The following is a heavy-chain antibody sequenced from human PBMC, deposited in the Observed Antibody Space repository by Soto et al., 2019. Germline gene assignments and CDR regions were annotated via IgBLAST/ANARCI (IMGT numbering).Heavy chain of an antibody. J-gene: IGHJ6*02. V-gene: IGHV3-30-3*01. CDR1: GFTFSSYA. CDR2: ISYDGSNK. Sequence: QVQLVESGGGVVQPGRSLRLSCAASGFTFSSYAMHWVRQAPGKGLEWVAVISYDGSNKYYADSVKGRFTISRDNSKNTLYLQMNSLRAEDTAVYYCARGGSSSGSYFSCGMDVWGQGTTVTVSS. CDR3: ARGGSSSGSYFSCGMDV. D-gene: IGHD1-26*01.